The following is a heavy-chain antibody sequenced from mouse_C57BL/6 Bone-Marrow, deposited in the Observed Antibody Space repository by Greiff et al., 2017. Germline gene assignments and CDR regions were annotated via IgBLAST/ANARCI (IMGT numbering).Heavy chain of an antibody. V-gene: IGHV1-69*01. CDR2: IDPSDSYT. D-gene: IGHD2-4*01. CDR3: ALMINYAMDY. CDR1: GYTFTSYW. Sequence: VQLQQPGAELVMPGASVKLSCKASGYTFTSYWMHWVKQRPGQGLEWIGEIDPSDSYTNYNQKFKGKSTLTVDKSSSTAYMQLRSLTSEDSAVYYCALMINYAMDYWGQGTSGTVSS. J-gene: IGHJ4*01.